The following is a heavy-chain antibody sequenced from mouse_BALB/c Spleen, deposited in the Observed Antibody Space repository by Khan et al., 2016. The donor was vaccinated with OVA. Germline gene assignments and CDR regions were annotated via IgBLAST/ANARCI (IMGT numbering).Heavy chain of an antibody. D-gene: IGHD2-10*02. V-gene: IGHV2-6-5*01. CDR3: AKGVWSYYFALDY. CDR2: IWGGGTT. J-gene: IGHJ4*01. Sequence: QVQLKESGPGLVAPSQNLSITCTVSGFSLTDYGVSWIRQPPGKGLEWLGVIWGGGTTYYTSALKSRLSIRKDNSKSQVFLKMNSLQTDDTAMYYCAKGVWSYYFALDYWGQGTSVTVSS. CDR1: GFSLTDYG.